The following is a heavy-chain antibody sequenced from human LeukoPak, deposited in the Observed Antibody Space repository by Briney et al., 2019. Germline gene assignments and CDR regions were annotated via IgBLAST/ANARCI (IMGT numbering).Heavy chain of an antibody. CDR3: ARDSMRIQTGTTP. D-gene: IGHD1-1*01. V-gene: IGHV4-59*12. CDR1: GGSISSYY. CDR2: IYYSGST. Sequence: SETLSLTCTVSGGSISSYYWSWIRQPPGKGLEWIGYIYYSGSTKYNPALKSRVTISIDSSKNQFSLKLTSLTAADTALYFCARDSMRIQTGTTPWGQGTLVTVSS. J-gene: IGHJ5*02.